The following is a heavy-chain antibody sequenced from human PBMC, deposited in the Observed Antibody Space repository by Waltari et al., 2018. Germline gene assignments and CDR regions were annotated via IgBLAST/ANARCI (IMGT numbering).Heavy chain of an antibody. CDR1: GFSFGASA. CDR2: IGSRANNYAT. Sequence: EVHLVESGRGLVQPGGSRKLSCAASGFSFGASAMHWGRKASGKGLEWVCRIGSRANNYATTYAASVKGRFTISRDDSKNTAYLQLNSLKTEDTAVYYCTRGYCSSTSCYIYYWGQGTLVTVSS. D-gene: IGHD2-2*02. J-gene: IGHJ4*02. V-gene: IGHV3-73*01. CDR3: TRGYCSSTSCYIYY.